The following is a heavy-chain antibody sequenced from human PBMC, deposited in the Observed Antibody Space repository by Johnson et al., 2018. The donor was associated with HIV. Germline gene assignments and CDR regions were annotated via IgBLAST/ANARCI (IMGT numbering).Heavy chain of an antibody. Sequence: RQSPGKGLEWVSVIYSGGSTYYADSVKGRFTISRDTSKNTLYLQMNSLRAEDTAVYYCARDPYYDFLTGPRDAFDIWGQGTMVTVSS. CDR2: IYSGGST. V-gene: IGHV3-66*01. J-gene: IGHJ3*02. D-gene: IGHD3-9*01. CDR3: ARDPYYDFLTGPRDAFDI.